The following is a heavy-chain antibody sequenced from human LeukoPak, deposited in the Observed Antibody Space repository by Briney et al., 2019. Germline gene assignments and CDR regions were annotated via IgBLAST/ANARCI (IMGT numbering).Heavy chain of an antibody. CDR1: GYTFTGYY. CDR3: ARAYYDFWSGYQEGHYYYMDV. J-gene: IGHJ6*03. V-gene: IGHV1-2*06. Sequence: GASVKVSCKASGYTFTGYYMHWVRQAPGQGLEWMGRINPNSGGTNYAQKFQGRVTMTTDTSISTAYMELSRLRSDDTAVYYCARAYYDFWSGYQEGHYYYMDVWGKGTTVTVSS. D-gene: IGHD3-3*01. CDR2: INPNSGGT.